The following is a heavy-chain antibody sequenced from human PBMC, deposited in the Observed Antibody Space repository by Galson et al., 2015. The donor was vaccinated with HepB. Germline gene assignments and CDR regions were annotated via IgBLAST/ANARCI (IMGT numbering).Heavy chain of an antibody. CDR3: ARDGNDFWSGYSAHYYYYYYTDV. CDR2: ISSSSSYI. CDR1: GFTFSSYS. V-gene: IGHV3-21*01. J-gene: IGHJ6*03. Sequence: SLRLSCAASGFTFSSYSMNWVRQAPGKGLEWVSSISSSSSYIYYADSVKGRFTISRDNAKNSLYLQMNSLRAEDTAVYYCARDGNDFWSGYSAHYYYYYYTDVWGKGTTVTVSS. D-gene: IGHD3-3*01.